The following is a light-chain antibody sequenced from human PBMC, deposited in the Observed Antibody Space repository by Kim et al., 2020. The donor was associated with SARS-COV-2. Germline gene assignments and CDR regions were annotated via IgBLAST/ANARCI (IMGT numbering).Light chain of an antibody. CDR1: QSISSY. CDR3: QQSYSTPRT. V-gene: IGKV1-39*01. CDR2: AAS. J-gene: IGKJ2*01. Sequence: DIQMTQSQSSLSASVGDRVTITCRASQSISSYLNWYQQKPGKAPKLLIYAASSLQSGVPSRFRGSGSGTDFTLTISSLQPEDFATYYCQQSYSTPRTFPQGTKLDI.